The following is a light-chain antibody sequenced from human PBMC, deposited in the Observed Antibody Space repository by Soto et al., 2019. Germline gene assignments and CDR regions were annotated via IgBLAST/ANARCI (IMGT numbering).Light chain of an antibody. V-gene: IGLV1-44*01. CDR1: SSNIGSNA. Sequence: QSVLTQPPSASGTPGQRVTISCSGSSSNIGSNAVNWYQQLPGMAPKLLIYSNNQQPSGVPDRFSGSKSGTSASLAISGLQSEDEADYYCAAWDDSLNGPVFGGGTQLTVL. CDR2: SNN. J-gene: IGLJ3*02. CDR3: AAWDDSLNGPV.